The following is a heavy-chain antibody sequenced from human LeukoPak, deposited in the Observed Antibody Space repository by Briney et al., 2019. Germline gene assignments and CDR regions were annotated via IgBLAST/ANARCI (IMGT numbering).Heavy chain of an antibody. Sequence: GGSLRLSCAASGFTFSSYAMSWVRQTPGKGLEWVSTISGSGASTYYADSVKGRFTVSRDNSKNTLHLQMKSLRAADTAVYYCAQIPFRSGDYHFDYWGQGTLLTVSS. D-gene: IGHD3-3*01. J-gene: IGHJ4*02. CDR3: AQIPFRSGDYHFDY. CDR2: ISGSGAST. CDR1: GFTFSSYA. V-gene: IGHV3-23*01.